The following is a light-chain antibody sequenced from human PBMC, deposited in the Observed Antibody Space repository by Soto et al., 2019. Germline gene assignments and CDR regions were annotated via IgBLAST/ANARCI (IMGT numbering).Light chain of an antibody. CDR2: DVS. V-gene: IGLV2-14*01. J-gene: IGLJ1*01. CDR1: SSDVGGYNY. CDR3: SSYTSSSTLYV. Sequence: QSVLAQPAPLSGAPGQSITLSRPGTSSDVGGYNYVSWYQQHPGKAPKLMIYDVSNRPSGVSNRFSGSKSGNTASLTISGLQAEDEADYYCSSYTSSSTLYVFGTGTKVTVL.